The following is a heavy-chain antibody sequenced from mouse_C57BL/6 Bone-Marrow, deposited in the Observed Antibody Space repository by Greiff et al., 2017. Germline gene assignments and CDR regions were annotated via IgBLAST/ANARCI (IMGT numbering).Heavy chain of an antibody. CDR1: GYTFTSYW. Sequence: QVQLKQPGAELVKPGASVKLSCKASGYTFTSYWMQWVKQRPGQGLEWIGEIDPSDSYTNYNQKFKGKATLTVDTSSSTAYMQLSSLTSEDSAVYYCARKLRLDYWGQGTTLTVSS. J-gene: IGHJ2*01. V-gene: IGHV1-50*01. D-gene: IGHD2-4*01. CDR2: IDPSDSYT. CDR3: ARKLRLDY.